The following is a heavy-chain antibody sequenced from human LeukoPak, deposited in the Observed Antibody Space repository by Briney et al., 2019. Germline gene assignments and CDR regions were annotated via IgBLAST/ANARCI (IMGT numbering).Heavy chain of an antibody. CDR1: GFTFSSYE. Sequence: QTGGSLRLSCAASGFTFSSYEMKWVRQAPGKGLEGGSYISSSGSTIYYADSVKGRFTISRDNAKNSLYLQMNSLRAEDTAVYYCATEARLDSSGYYFSVYYYYYMDVWGKGTTVTISS. CDR2: ISSSGSTI. V-gene: IGHV3-48*03. CDR3: ATEARLDSSGYYFSVYYYYYMDV. J-gene: IGHJ6*03. D-gene: IGHD3-22*01.